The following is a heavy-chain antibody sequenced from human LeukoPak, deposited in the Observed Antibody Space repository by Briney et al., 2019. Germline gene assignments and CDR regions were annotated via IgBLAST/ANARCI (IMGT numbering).Heavy chain of an antibody. CDR3: AREGPDYDFWSGPTSLDY. V-gene: IGHV1-69*13. Sequence: ASVKVSCKASGGTFSSYAISWVRQAPGQGLEWMGGIIPIFGTANYAQKFQGRVTITADESTSTAYMELSSLRSEDTAVYYCAREGPDYDFWSGPTSLDYWGQGTLVTVSS. CDR2: IIPIFGTA. CDR1: GGTFSSYA. J-gene: IGHJ4*02. D-gene: IGHD3-3*01.